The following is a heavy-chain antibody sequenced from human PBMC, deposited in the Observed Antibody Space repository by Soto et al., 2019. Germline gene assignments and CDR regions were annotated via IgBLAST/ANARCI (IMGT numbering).Heavy chain of an antibody. CDR1: GGSISSYY. D-gene: IGHD6-13*01. Sequence: SETLSLTCTVSGGSISSYYWSWIRQPPGKGLEWIGYIYYSGSTNYNPSLKSRVTISVETSKDQFSLKLSSVTAADTAVYYCARVIASAAGKLTYYYGMDVWGQGTMVTVSS. J-gene: IGHJ6*02. CDR3: ARVIASAAGKLTYYYGMDV. CDR2: IYYSGST. V-gene: IGHV4-59*01.